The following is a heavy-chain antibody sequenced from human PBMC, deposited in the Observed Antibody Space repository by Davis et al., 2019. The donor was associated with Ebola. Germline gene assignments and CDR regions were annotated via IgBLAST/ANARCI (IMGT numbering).Heavy chain of an antibody. CDR1: GFIFSSYA. CDR2: ISFDGTYK. V-gene: IGHV3-30-3*01. CDR3: ARDSTFEG. J-gene: IGHJ4*02. Sequence: GESLKISCAASGFIFSSYAMHWVRQAPGKGLEWLSVISFDGTYKDYADSVKGRFTISRDNAKNSLYLQMNSLRAEDTAVYYCARDSTFEGWGQGTLVTVSS.